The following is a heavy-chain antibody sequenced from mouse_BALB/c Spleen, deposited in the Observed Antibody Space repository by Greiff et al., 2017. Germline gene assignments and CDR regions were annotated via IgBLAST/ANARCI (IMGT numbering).Heavy chain of an antibody. CDR3: ARGTTVVARYWYFDV. CDR2: ISSGGST. CDR1: GFTFSSYA. V-gene: IGHV5-6-5*01. Sequence: EVHLVESGGGLVKPGGSLKLSCAASGFTFSSYAMSWVRQTPEKRLEWVASISSGGSTYYPDSVKGRFTISRDNARNILYLQMSSLRSEDTAMYYCARGTTVVARYWYFDVWGAGTTVTVSS. J-gene: IGHJ1*01. D-gene: IGHD1-1*01.